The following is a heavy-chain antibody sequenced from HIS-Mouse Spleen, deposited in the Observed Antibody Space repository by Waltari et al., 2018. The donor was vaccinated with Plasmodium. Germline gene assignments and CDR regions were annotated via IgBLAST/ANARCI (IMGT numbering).Heavy chain of an antibody. J-gene: IGHJ2*01. D-gene: IGHD3-3*01. Sequence: QVQLQQWGAGLLKPSETLSLTCAVYGGSFSGYYWSWIRQPPGKGLEWIGEINHSGRTNYNPSLKSRFTISVDTSKNQFSLKLSSVTAADTAVYYCARVTSSGVYWYFDLWGRGTLVTVSS. CDR3: ARVTSSGVYWYFDL. V-gene: IGHV4-34*01. CDR1: GGSFSGYY. CDR2: INHSGRT.